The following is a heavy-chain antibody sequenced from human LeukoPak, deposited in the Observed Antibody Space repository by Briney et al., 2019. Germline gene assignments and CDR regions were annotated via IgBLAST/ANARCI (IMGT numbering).Heavy chain of an antibody. CDR3: ARAYSSSFAGFDY. Sequence: PSQTLSLTCTVSGGSISSGNYYWSWIRQPAGKGLEWIGRIYTTGSTNYNPSLKSRVTISVDTSKNQFSLKLSSVTAADTAVYYCARAYSSSFAGFDYWGQGTLVTVSS. V-gene: IGHV4-61*02. CDR1: GGSISSGNYY. J-gene: IGHJ4*02. D-gene: IGHD6-13*01. CDR2: IYTTGST.